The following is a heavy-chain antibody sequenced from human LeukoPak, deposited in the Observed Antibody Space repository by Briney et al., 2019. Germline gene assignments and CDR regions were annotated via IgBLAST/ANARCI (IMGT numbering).Heavy chain of an antibody. CDR2: ISGSGGST. D-gene: IGHD3-3*01. J-gene: IGHJ4*02. CDR1: GFTFSSYA. V-gene: IGHV3-23*01. Sequence: GASLRLSRAASGFTFSSYAMSWVRQAPGKGLEWVSAISGSGGSTYYADSVKGRFTISRDNSKNTLYLQMNSLRAEDTAVYYCAKAGDFWSGYYRPPFDYWGQGTQVTVSS. CDR3: AKAGDFWSGYYRPPFDY.